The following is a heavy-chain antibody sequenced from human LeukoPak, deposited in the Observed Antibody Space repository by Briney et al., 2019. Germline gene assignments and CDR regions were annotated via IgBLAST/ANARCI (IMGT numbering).Heavy chain of an antibody. CDR1: GGSFSGYY. D-gene: IGHD4-23*01. J-gene: IGHJ6*02. Sequence: LSLTCAVYGGSFSGYYWSWVRQAQGKGLEWVSYITSRGSTIYYADSVKGRFTISRDNAQNSLYLQMNSLRAEDTAVYYCGRDRVTPNGMDVWGQGTTVTVSS. CDR2: ITSRGSTI. CDR3: GRDRVTPNGMDV. V-gene: IGHV3-11*04.